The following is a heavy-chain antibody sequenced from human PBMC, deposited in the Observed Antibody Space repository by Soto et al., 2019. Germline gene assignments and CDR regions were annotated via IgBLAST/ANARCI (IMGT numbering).Heavy chain of an antibody. CDR1: GGSISSGGHY. D-gene: IGHD3-9*01. Sequence: PSETLSLTCTVSGGSISSGGHYWSWIRQHPGKGLEWIEYIYYSGSTYYNPSLKSRVTISVDTSKNQFSLKLSSVTAADTAVYYCARDRGPYYDILTGSRSAPAEFDYWGQGTLVTVSS. V-gene: IGHV4-31*03. J-gene: IGHJ4*02. CDR3: ARDRGPYYDILTGSRSAPAEFDY. CDR2: IYYSGST.